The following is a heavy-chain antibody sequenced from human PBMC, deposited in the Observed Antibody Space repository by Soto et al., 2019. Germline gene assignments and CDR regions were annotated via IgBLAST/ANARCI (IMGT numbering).Heavy chain of an antibody. V-gene: IGHV4-30-2*01. Sequence: PSETLSLTCAVSGGSISSGGYSWSWIRQPPGKGLEWIGYIYHSGSTYYNPSLKSRVTISVDRSKNQFSLKLSSVTAADTAVYYCARGGEMATIDDNWFDPWGQGTLVTVSS. CDR3: ARGGEMATIDDNWFDP. J-gene: IGHJ5*02. CDR1: GGSISSGGYS. CDR2: IYHSGST. D-gene: IGHD5-12*01.